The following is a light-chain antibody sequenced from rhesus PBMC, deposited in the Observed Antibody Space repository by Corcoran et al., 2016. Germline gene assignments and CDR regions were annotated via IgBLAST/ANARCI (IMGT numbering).Light chain of an antibody. Sequence: DIQMTQSPSSLSASVGDRVTITCRASQGITNDLAWYQQKPGETPKLLIYGASSLQSGIPSRFSGSGHGTDFTLTISSLQSEDFATYYCQHYYSTPWTFGQGTKVEIK. CDR2: GAS. CDR3: QHYYSTPWT. J-gene: IGKJ1*01. V-gene: IGKV1-33*02. CDR1: QGITND.